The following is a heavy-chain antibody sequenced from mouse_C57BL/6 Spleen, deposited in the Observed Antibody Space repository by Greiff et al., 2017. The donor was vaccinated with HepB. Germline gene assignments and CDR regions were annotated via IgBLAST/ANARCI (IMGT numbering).Heavy chain of an antibody. Sequence: EVKLMESGGGLVQPGGSMKLSCVASGFTFSNYWMNWVRQSPEKGLEWVAQIRLKSDNYATHYAESVKGRFTISRDDSKSSVYLQMNNLRAEDTGIYYCTGLPITTVVHWYFDVWGTGTTVTVSS. V-gene: IGHV6-3*01. J-gene: IGHJ1*03. CDR2: IRLKSDNYAT. CDR1: GFTFSNYW. CDR3: TGLPITTVVHWYFDV. D-gene: IGHD1-1*01.